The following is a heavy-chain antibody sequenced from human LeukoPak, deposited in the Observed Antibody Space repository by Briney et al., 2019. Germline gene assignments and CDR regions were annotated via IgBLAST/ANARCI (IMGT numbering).Heavy chain of an antibody. CDR2: ISYDGSNK. CDR3: ARDGVGDTGAFDI. J-gene: IGHJ3*02. CDR1: GFTFSSYA. Sequence: GGSLRLSCAASGFTFSSYAMHWVRQAPGKGLEWVAVISYDGSNKYYADSVKGRFTISRDNSKNTLYLQMNSLRAEDTAVYYCARDGVGDTGAFDIWGQGTMVTVSS. D-gene: IGHD2-15*01. V-gene: IGHV3-30*04.